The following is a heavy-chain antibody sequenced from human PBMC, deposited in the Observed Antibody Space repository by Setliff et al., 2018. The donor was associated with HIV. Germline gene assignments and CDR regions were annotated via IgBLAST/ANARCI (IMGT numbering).Heavy chain of an antibody. CDR3: ARRTSGPAGIDY. CDR2: ISGSGGSS. CDR1: GFTFSSYA. J-gene: IGHJ4*02. D-gene: IGHD1-26*01. Sequence: GGSLRLSCAASGFTFSSYAMSWVRQAPGKGLEWVSTISGSGGSSYYADSVKGRFTISRDFSRDKDFLQMDNLRPEDTAIYYCARRTSGPAGIDYWGQGTLVTVSS. V-gene: IGHV3-23*01.